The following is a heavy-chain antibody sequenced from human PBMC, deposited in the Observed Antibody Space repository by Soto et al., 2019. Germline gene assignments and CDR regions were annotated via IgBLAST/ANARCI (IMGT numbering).Heavy chain of an antibody. CDR1: GGSISSYY. J-gene: IGHJ4*02. CDR2: IYYSGST. Sequence: QVQLQESGPGLVKPSETLSLTCTVSGGSISSYYWSWIRQPPGKGLEWIGYIYYSGSTNYNPSLKSRVTISVHTSKNQFSLKLTSVTAADTAVYYCATDSSGWKEPLTDWGQGTLVTVSS. V-gene: IGHV4-59*01. D-gene: IGHD6-19*01. CDR3: ATDSSGWKEPLTD.